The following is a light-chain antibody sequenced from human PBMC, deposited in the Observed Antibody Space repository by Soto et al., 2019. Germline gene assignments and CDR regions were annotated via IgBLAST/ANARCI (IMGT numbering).Light chain of an antibody. Sequence: EIVMTQSPATLSVSPGDRVTLSCRASQTVGSNVAWFQQRPGQAPRLLIYGASTRAAGIPGRFSGGGSDTEFTLTISSLQSEDFATYYCHLWIPWTFGQGTRLELK. CDR2: GAS. CDR3: HLWIPWT. V-gene: IGKV3-15*01. CDR1: QTVGSN. J-gene: IGKJ1*01.